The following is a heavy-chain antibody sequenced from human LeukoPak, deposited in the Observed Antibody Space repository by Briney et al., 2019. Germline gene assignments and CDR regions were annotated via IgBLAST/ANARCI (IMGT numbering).Heavy chain of an antibody. V-gene: IGHV3-23*01. CDR3: GKDGGQYSSGPEFDP. Sequence: GGSLRLSCAASGIVFSNTAMNWARQSPGRGLEWISAISGGGERTFYADSVKGRFTISRDNSKNMVYLQMNSLRADDTAIYYCGKDGGQYSSGPEFDPRGQGVLVTVSS. CDR1: GIVFSNTA. D-gene: IGHD3-22*01. J-gene: IGHJ5*02. CDR2: ISGGGERT.